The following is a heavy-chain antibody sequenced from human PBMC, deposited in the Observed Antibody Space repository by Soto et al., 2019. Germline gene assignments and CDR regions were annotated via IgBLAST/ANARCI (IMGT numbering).Heavy chain of an antibody. CDR1: GGSISSSSYY. Sequence: SETLSLTCTVSGGSISSSSYYWGWIRQPPGKGLEWIGSIYYSGSTYYNPSLKIRVTISVDTSKNQFSLKLSSVTAADTAVYYCARVAYYDFWSGYLHLDAFDIWGQGTMVTVSS. J-gene: IGHJ3*02. CDR2: IYYSGST. CDR3: ARVAYYDFWSGYLHLDAFDI. V-gene: IGHV4-39*07. D-gene: IGHD3-3*01.